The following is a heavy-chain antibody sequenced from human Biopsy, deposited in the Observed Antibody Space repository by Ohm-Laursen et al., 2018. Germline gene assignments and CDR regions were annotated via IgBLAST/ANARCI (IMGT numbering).Heavy chain of an antibody. CDR3: ARSPGRDRMDV. V-gene: IGHV3-11*04. CDR1: GFPFSDYY. D-gene: IGHD1-14*01. Sequence: SLRLSCAASGFPFSDYYMRWIRQAPGKGLEWVSYISSGGTTIYYADSVKGRFTISRDNDKNSLYLQMNSLRAEDTAVYHCARSPGRDRMDVWGQGTTVIVSS. J-gene: IGHJ6*02. CDR2: ISSGGTTI.